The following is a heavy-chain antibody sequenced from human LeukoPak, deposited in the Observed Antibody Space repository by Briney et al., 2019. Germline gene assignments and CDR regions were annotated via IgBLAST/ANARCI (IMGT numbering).Heavy chain of an antibody. CDR1: GFTFSTYA. D-gene: IGHD3-10*01. Sequence: GGSLRPSCAASGFTFSTYAMSWVRQAPGKGLGWVSAISGSGGYTYYADSVKGRFTISRDNSKNTLYLEMNSLRAEDTAVYYCAKEVYYYGSGSYYSANYIDYWGQGTLVTVSS. V-gene: IGHV3-23*01. J-gene: IGHJ4*02. CDR3: AKEVYYYGSGSYYSANYIDY. CDR2: ISGSGGYT.